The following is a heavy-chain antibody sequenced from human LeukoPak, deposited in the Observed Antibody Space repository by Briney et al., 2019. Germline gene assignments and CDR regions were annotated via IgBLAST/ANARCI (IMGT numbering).Heavy chain of an antibody. D-gene: IGHD3-22*01. CDR2: ISSSSSYI. V-gene: IGHV3-21*01. CDR3: ARLPYYYDSSGYYSWYYYGMDV. CDR1: GFTFSSYS. Sequence: PGGSLRLSCAASGFTFSSYSMNWVRQAPGKGLEWVSSISSSSSYIYYADSVKGRFTISRDNAKNSLYLQMNSLRAEDTAVYYCARLPYYYDSSGYYSWYYYGMDVWGQGTTVTVSS. J-gene: IGHJ6*02.